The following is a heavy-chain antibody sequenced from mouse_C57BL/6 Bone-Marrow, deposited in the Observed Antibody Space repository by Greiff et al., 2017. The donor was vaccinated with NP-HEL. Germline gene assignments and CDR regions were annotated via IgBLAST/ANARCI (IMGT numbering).Heavy chain of an antibody. D-gene: IGHD2-4*01. J-gene: IGHJ3*01. Sequence: EVQLQESGGDLVKPGGSLKLSCAASGFTFSSYGMSWVRQTPDKRLEWVATISSGGSYTYYPDSVKGRFTIPRDNAKNNLYLQMSSLKSEDTAMYYCASPYDYDVAWFAYWGQGTLVTVSA. V-gene: IGHV5-6*01. CDR2: ISSGGSYT. CDR1: GFTFSSYG. CDR3: ASPYDYDVAWFAY.